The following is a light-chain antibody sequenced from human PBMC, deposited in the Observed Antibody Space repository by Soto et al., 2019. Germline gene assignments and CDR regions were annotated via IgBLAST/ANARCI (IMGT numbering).Light chain of an antibody. CDR1: QDISIY. Sequence: DIQMTQSPSSLSASVGDRVTITCRASQDISIYLAWYQQKPGKVPKLLIYAASTLQSGVPSRFSGSGSGTDFTLTISSLQAEDVATYCCQRYNTVPVTFGPGTKVDIK. CDR2: AAS. V-gene: IGKV1-27*01. J-gene: IGKJ3*01. CDR3: QRYNTVPVT.